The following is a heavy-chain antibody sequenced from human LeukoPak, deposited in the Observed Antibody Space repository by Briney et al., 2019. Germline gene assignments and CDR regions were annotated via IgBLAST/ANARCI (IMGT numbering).Heavy chain of an antibody. D-gene: IGHD2-2*01. CDR1: GFFFEDYA. CDR3: ARVGNTGDAVIIPAAMGFDN. CDR2: ISHNSKSM. J-gene: IGHJ4*02. Sequence: SGGSLRLSCTTSGFFFEDYAMHWVRQLPGKGLEWISVISHNSKSMGYGDSVKGRFTVSRDNGKNSLYLQMNSLRAEDTAVYFCARVGNTGDAVIIPAAMGFDNWGQGTVVTVSS. V-gene: IGHV3-9*01.